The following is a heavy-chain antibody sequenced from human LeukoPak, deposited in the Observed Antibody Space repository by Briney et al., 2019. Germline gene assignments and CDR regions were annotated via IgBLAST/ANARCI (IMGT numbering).Heavy chain of an antibody. Sequence: GGSLRLSCAASGFAFSSYGMHWVRQAPGKGLEWVAVISYDGSNKYYADSVKGRFTISRDNSKNTLYLQMNSLRAEDTAAYYCAKDRQRGYFDYWGQGTLVTVSS. J-gene: IGHJ4*02. D-gene: IGHD6-25*01. CDR3: AKDRQRGYFDY. CDR2: ISYDGSNK. CDR1: GFAFSSYG. V-gene: IGHV3-30*18.